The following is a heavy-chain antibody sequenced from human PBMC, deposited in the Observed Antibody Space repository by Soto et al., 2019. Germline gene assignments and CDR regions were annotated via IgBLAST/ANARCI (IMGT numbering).Heavy chain of an antibody. CDR3: AKNLEGYSYYYMDV. CDR2: ISASAYTT. D-gene: IGHD3-3*01. Sequence: PGGSLRLSCAASGFTFSSYAMTWVRQAPGKGLEWVSSISASAYTTYYADSVKGRFTISRDNSRNTLYLQMSSLRAEDTAIYYCAKNLEGYSYYYMDVWGKGTTVTVSS. J-gene: IGHJ6*03. CDR1: GFTFSSYA. V-gene: IGHV3-23*01.